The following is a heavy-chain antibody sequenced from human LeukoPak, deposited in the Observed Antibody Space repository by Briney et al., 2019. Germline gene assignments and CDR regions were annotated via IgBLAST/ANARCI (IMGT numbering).Heavy chain of an antibody. CDR2: IYYSGST. Sequence: SETLSLTCTVSGGSITSYYWTWIRQPPGKGLEWIGSIYYSGSTNYNPSLKSRVTISVDTSKNQFSLKLSSVTAADTAVYYCAREVVAAAGTVDYWGQGALVIVSS. D-gene: IGHD6-13*01. V-gene: IGHV4-59*01. CDR3: AREVVAAAGTVDY. J-gene: IGHJ4*02. CDR1: GGSITSYY.